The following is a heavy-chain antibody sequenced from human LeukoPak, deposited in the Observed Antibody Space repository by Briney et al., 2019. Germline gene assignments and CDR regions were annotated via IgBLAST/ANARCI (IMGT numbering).Heavy chain of an antibody. CDR3: ARAGDDSSGYYPPDY. CDR2: IYYSGST. D-gene: IGHD3-22*01. J-gene: IGHJ4*02. CDR1: GGSISSYY. Sequence: PSETLSLTCTVSGGSISSYYWSWIRQPPGKGLEWIGYIYYSGSTNYNPSLKSRVTISVDTSKNQFSLKLSSVTAADTAVYYCARAGDDSSGYYPPDYGGQGTLVTVSS. V-gene: IGHV4-59*01.